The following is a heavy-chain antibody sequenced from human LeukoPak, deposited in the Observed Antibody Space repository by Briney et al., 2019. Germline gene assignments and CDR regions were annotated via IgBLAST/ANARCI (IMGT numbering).Heavy chain of an antibody. V-gene: IGHV1-2*02. CDR1: GYTFTENH. CDR2: INPYTGDA. Sequence: ASVKVSCKASGYTFTENHIHWVRQAPGHGLEWMGLINPYTGDANYTEKFQGRVTMTRDTSVSTAYMHLSRLRSDDTAAYYCARGKSGFSPWGQGTPVTVSS. D-gene: IGHD3-22*01. J-gene: IGHJ4*02. CDR3: ARGKSGFSP.